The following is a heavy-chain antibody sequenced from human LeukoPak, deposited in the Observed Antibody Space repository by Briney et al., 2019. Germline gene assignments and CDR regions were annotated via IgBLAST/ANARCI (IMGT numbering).Heavy chain of an antibody. D-gene: IGHD3-10*01. Sequence: PSETLSLTCAVYGGPFSGNQWSWIRQPPGKGLEWIGEINHSGSTNYNPSLNSRVTVSLDTLKHQFSLRLSSVTAADMAVYYCTRGGREWGQGTLVTVSS. V-gene: IGHV4-34*01. J-gene: IGHJ4*02. CDR3: TRGGRE. CDR1: GGPFSGNQ. CDR2: INHSGST.